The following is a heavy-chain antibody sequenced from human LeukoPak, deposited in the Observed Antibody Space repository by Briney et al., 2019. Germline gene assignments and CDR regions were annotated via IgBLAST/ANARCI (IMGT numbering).Heavy chain of an antibody. Sequence: GGSLRLSCAASGFTVSSNYMSWVRQAPGKGLEWVSIIYSGGSTYYADSVKGRFTISRDNAKNLLYLQMNSLRVEDTAVYHCARSVGSYYGDFWGQGTLVTVSS. CDR3: ARSVGSYYGDF. CDR2: IYSGGST. V-gene: IGHV3-66*01. D-gene: IGHD4-11*01. CDR1: GFTVSSNY. J-gene: IGHJ4*02.